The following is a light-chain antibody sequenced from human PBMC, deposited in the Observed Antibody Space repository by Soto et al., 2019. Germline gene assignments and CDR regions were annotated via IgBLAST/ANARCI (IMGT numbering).Light chain of an antibody. CDR2: GAS. J-gene: IGKJ1*01. Sequence: IGLTRSPGALSLSAGERATLSWRAIQSVSSNYLTWYQQKPGQAPRLLIFGASSRSTGIPDRFSGSGSGPDFTLTISRLAPEDFAVYYCQQYGSSPITFGQGTKVDI. V-gene: IGKV3-20*01. CDR1: QSVSSNY. CDR3: QQYGSSPIT.